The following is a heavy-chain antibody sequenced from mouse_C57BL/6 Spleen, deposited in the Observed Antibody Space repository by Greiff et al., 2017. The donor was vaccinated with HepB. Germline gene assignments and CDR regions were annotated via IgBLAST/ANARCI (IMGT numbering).Heavy chain of an antibody. CDR2: INPNNGGT. CDR3: ARGEDYYGSSPAWFAY. Sequence: EVQLQQSGPELVKPGASVKISCKASGYTFTDYYMNWVKQSHGKSLEWIGDINPNNGGTSYNQKFKGKATLTVDKSSSTAYMELRSLTSEDSAVYYCARGEDYYGSSPAWFAYWGQGTLVTVSA. D-gene: IGHD1-1*01. CDR1: GYTFTDYY. J-gene: IGHJ3*01. V-gene: IGHV1-26*01.